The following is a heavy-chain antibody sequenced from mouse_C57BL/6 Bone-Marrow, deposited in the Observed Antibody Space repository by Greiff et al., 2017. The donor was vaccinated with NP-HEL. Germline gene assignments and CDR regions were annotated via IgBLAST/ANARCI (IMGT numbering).Heavy chain of an antibody. D-gene: IGHD2-4*01. CDR1: GYSITSGYY. J-gene: IGHJ4*01. CDR3: ARRYDYDPYYYAMDY. Sequence: EVKLQESGPGLVKPSQSLSLTCSVTGYSITSGYYWNWIRQFPGNKLEWMGYISYDGSNNYNPSLKNRISITRDTSKNQFFLKLNSVTTEDTATYYCARRYDYDPYYYAMDYWGQGTSVTVSS. V-gene: IGHV3-6*01. CDR2: ISYDGSN.